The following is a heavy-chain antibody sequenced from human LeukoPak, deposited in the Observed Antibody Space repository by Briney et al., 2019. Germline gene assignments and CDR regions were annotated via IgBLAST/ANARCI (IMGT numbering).Heavy chain of an antibody. V-gene: IGHV3-30*02. CDR1: GFTFSSYG. CDR3: AKDRLTTVTLDY. CDR2: IRYDGSNK. D-gene: IGHD4-11*01. Sequence: GGSLRLSCAASGFTFSSYGMHWVRQAPGKGLEWVAFIRYDGSNKYYADSVKGRFTISRDNSKNTLYLQMNSLRAEDTAVYYCAKDRLTTVTLDYWGQGTLVTVSS. J-gene: IGHJ4*02.